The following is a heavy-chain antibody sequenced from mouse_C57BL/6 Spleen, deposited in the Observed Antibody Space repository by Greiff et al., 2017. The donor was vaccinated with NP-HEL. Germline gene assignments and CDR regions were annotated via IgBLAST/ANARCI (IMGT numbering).Heavy chain of an antibody. J-gene: IGHJ3*01. CDR2: IDPSDSET. Sequence: QVHVKQPGAELVRPGSSVKLSCKASGYTFTSYWMHWVKQRPIQGLEWIGNIDPSDSETHYNQKFKDKATLTVDKSSSTAYMQLSSLTSEDSAVYYCARYYYGSSSFAYWGQGTLVTVSA. V-gene: IGHV1-52*01. CDR3: ARYYYGSSSFAY. D-gene: IGHD1-1*01. CDR1: GYTFTSYW.